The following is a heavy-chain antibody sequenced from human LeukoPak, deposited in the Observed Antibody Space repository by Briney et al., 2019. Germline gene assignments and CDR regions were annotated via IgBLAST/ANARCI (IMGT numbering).Heavy chain of an antibody. J-gene: IGHJ4*02. CDR1: GFTFSNYA. D-gene: IGHD3-10*01. V-gene: IGHV3-23*01. CDR3: AKGVSGESPVDY. CDR2: ISGSGGST. Sequence: GGSLRLSCAASGFTFSNYAMSWVRQAPGKGLDSVSGISGSGGSTYYADSVKGRFTTSRDNSKNTLYLQMNSLRAEDTAVYYCAKGVSGESPVDYWGQGTLVTVSS.